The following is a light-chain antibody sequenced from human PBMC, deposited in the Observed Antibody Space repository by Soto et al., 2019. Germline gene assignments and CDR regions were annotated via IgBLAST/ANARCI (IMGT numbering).Light chain of an antibody. Sequence: QSALTQPASVSGSPGQSITISCTGTSSDIGSYKYVSWFQLHPGKAPKLMIYEVTNRPSGVSPRFSGSKSGNTASLTISGLQAEDEADYYCSSYGGYNNVIFGGGTKVTVL. CDR2: EVT. CDR3: SSYGGYNNVI. V-gene: IGLV2-14*01. CDR1: SSDIGSYKY. J-gene: IGLJ2*01.